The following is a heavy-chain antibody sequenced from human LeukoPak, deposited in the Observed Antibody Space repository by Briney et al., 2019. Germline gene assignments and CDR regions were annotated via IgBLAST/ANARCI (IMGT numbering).Heavy chain of an antibody. V-gene: IGHV4-59*01. CDR1: GGSISSYY. D-gene: IGHD5-12*01. Sequence: SETLSLTCTVSGGSISSYYWSWIRQPPGKGLEWIGYIYYSGSTNYNPSLKSRVTISVDTSKNQFSLKLSSVTAADTAVYYCALSEFRGGYDTWGQGTLVTVSS. CDR2: IYYSGST. J-gene: IGHJ5*02. CDR3: ALSEFRGGYDT.